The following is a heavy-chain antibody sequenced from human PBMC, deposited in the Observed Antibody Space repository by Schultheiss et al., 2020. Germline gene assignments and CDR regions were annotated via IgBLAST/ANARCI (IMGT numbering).Heavy chain of an antibody. CDR2: IYYSGST. CDR3: ARATDSSSWPRGYYYYYMDV. Sequence: SQTLSLTCTVSGGSISSYYWGWIRQPPGKGLEWIGYIYYSGSTYYNPSLKSRVTISVDTSKNQFSLKLSSVTAADTAVYYCARATDSSSWPRGYYYYYMDVWGKGTTVTVSS. D-gene: IGHD6-13*01. CDR1: GGSISSYY. J-gene: IGHJ6*03. V-gene: IGHV4-59*08.